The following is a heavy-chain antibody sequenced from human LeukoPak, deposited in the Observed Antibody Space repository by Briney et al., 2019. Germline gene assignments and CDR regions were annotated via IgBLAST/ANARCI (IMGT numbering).Heavy chain of an antibody. D-gene: IGHD5-24*01. CDR2: IYYSGST. CDR1: GGSISSYY. V-gene: IGHV4-59*01. Sequence: SETLSLTCTVSGGSISSYYWSWIRQPPGKGLEWIGYIYYSGSTNYNPSLKSRVTISVDTSKNQFSLKLSSVTAADTAVYYCARHVRDQNFDYWGQGTLVTVSS. J-gene: IGHJ4*02. CDR3: ARHVRDQNFDY.